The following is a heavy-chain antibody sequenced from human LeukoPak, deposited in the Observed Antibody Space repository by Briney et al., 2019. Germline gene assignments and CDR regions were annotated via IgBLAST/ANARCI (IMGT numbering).Heavy chain of an antibody. CDR2: INKDGNTI. V-gene: IGHV3-74*01. D-gene: IGHD1-1*01. J-gene: IGHJ4*02. CDR3: AKEEWYSFDN. Sequence: GGSLRLSCAASGFTFSIYWMHWVRQAPGKGLVWVSHINKDGNTITYVDSVKGRFTISRDNAKNSLYLQMNNLRAEDTAMYYCAKEEWYSFDNWGQGYLVTVSS. CDR1: GFTFSIYW.